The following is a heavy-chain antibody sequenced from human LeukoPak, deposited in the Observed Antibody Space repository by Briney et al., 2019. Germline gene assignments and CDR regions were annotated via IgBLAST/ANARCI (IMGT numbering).Heavy chain of an antibody. D-gene: IGHD3-22*01. Sequence: PSETLSLTCTVSGGSINSYYWSWIRQPPGRGLEWIGYIYSSGGTNYNPSLKSRVTISVDTSKNQFSLKLSSVTAADTAVYFCARHYDSSAYWYYFDYWGQGTLVTVSS. J-gene: IGHJ4*02. V-gene: IGHV4-59*08. CDR2: IYSSGGT. CDR1: GGSINSYY. CDR3: ARHYDSSAYWYYFDY.